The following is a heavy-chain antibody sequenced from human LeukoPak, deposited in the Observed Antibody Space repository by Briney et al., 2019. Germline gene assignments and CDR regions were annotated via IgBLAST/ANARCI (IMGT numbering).Heavy chain of an antibody. CDR1: GFTFSSHW. Sequence: PGGSLRLSCATSGFTFSSHWMNWVRQAPGKGLEWVANIKQDGSEKYYVDSVKGRFTISRDNAKNSLYLQMNSLRAEDTAVYYCWSYGDYGRHFDYWGQGTLVTVSS. D-gene: IGHD4-17*01. CDR3: WSYGDYGRHFDY. CDR2: IKQDGSEK. J-gene: IGHJ4*02. V-gene: IGHV3-7*01.